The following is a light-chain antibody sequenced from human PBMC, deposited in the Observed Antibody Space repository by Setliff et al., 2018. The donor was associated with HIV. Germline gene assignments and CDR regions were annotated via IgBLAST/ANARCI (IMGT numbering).Light chain of an antibody. CDR2: DVS. J-gene: IGLJ1*01. Sequence: ALTQPASVSGSPGQSITISCTGTSSDVGYYNYVAWFQQHPGKAPKLMIYDVSKWPSGASNRFSGSKSGNTASLTISGLQAEDEADYYCSSFTTSSTFVFGTGTKVTVL. V-gene: IGLV2-14*03. CDR1: SSDVGYYNY. CDR3: SSFTTSSTFV.